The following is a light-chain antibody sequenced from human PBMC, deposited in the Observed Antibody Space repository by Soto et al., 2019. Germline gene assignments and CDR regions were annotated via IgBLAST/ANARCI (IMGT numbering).Light chain of an antibody. J-gene: IGKJ1*01. CDR2: GAS. V-gene: IGKV3-15*01. Sequence: EIVMTQSPATLSVSPGERVTLSCRASQSVSSNLAWYQQKPGQAPRLLIYGASTRATGIPARFSGSGSGTEFTLIISSLQSEDFAVYYCQQYNNWPPWTFGQGTKVAIK. CDR1: QSVSSN. CDR3: QQYNNWPPWT.